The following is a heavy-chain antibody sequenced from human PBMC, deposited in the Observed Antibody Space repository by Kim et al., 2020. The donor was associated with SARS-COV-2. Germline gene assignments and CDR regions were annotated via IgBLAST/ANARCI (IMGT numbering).Heavy chain of an antibody. CDR3: ARVSTVTDAFDI. CDR1: GFTFSSYE. Sequence: GGSLRLSCAASGFTFSSYEMNWVRQAPGKGLQWVSYISSSGRTTYYADSVKGRFTISRDNAKNSLFLQMNSLRAEDTAVYYCARVSTVTDAFDIWGQGTTVTVSS. CDR2: ISSSGRTT. V-gene: IGHV3-48*03. J-gene: IGHJ3*02. D-gene: IGHD4-17*01.